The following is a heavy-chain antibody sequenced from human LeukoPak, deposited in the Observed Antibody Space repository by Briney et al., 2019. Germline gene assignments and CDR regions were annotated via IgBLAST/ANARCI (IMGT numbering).Heavy chain of an antibody. V-gene: IGHV3-9*01. CDR3: ARGGSPYDY. CDR2: ISWNSGSI. Sequence: GGSLRLSCAASGFTFDDYAMHWVRQSPGKGLEWVSGISWNSGSIGYADSVKGRFTISRDNSKNTLYLQMNSLRAEDTAVYYCARGGSPYDYWGQGTLVTVSS. J-gene: IGHJ4*02. CDR1: GFTFDDYA. D-gene: IGHD1-26*01.